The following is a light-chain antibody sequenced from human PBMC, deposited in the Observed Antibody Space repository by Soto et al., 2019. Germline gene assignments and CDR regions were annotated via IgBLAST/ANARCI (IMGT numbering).Light chain of an antibody. CDR2: DVS. J-gene: IGLJ1*01. CDR1: SSDVGSNNR. Sequence: QSALTQPPSVSGSPGQSVAISCTGTSSDVGSNNRGSWYQQPPGTAPKLIIYDVSNRPSGIPDRFSGSRSANTASLTISGLQAEDEADYYCSSFTTSNTYVFGTGTKVPS. V-gene: IGLV2-18*02. CDR3: SSFTTSNTYV.